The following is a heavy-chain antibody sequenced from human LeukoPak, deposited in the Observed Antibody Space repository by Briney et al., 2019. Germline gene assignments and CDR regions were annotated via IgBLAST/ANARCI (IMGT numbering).Heavy chain of an antibody. CDR1: GFTFSSYE. CDR2: ISSSGSTI. V-gene: IGHV3-48*03. J-gene: IGHJ3*02. CDR3: ARDLRKGAFDI. Sequence: GGSLRLSCAASGFTFSSYEMNWVRQAPGKGLEWVSYISSSGSTIYYADSVKGRFTISRDNAKNSLYLQMNSLRAEDTAVYYCARDLRKGAFDIWGQETMVTVSS.